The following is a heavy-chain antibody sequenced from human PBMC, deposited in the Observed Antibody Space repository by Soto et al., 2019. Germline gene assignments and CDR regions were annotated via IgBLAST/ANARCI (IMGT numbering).Heavy chain of an antibody. Sequence: SETLSLTCTVSGGSISNYYWSWIRQPPGKGLEWIGYIYYIGSTNYNPSLKSRVTISVDTSKNQFSLKLSSVTAADTAVYYCARDGRRETMDVWSQGTTVTVSS. J-gene: IGHJ6*02. CDR2: IYYIGST. CDR1: GGSISNYY. D-gene: IGHD1-26*01. CDR3: ARDGRRETMDV. V-gene: IGHV4-59*01.